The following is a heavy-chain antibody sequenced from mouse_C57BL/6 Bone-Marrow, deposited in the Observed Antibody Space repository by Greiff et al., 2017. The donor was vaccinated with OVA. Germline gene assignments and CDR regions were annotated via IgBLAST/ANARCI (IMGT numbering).Heavy chain of an antibody. J-gene: IGHJ1*03. Sequence: VQLQESGAELVKPGASVKLSCKASGYTFTEYTIHWVKQRSGQGLEWIGWFYPGSGSIKYNEKFKDKATLTADNSSSTVYMELRRLTSEDSAVDFGARHGLLGYPYWYFDVWGTGTTVTVSS. V-gene: IGHV1-62-2*01. CDR2: FYPGSGSI. CDR3: ARHGLLGYPYWYFDV. D-gene: IGHD2-1*01. CDR1: GYTFTEYT.